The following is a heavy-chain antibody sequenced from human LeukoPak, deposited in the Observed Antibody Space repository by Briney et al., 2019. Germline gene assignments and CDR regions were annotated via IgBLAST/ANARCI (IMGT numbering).Heavy chain of an antibody. CDR2: INPSGGST. J-gene: IGHJ4*02. D-gene: IGHD6-19*01. Sequence: GASVKVSCKASGYTFTSYYMHWVRQAPGQGLEWMRIINPSGGSTSYAQKFQGRVTMTRDTSTSTVYMELSSLRSEDTAVYYCARSRGGSGWLYYFDYWGQGTLVTVSS. CDR3: ARSRGGSGWLYYFDY. CDR1: GYTFTSYY. V-gene: IGHV1-46*01.